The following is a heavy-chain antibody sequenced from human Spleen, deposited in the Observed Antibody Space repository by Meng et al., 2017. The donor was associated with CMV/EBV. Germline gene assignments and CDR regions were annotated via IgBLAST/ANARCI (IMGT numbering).Heavy chain of an antibody. J-gene: IGHJ4*02. CDR2: SRNKANRYTT. D-gene: IGHD1-1*01. CDR3: VRGYNSFDS. CDR1: GFIFSDHY. V-gene: IGHV3-72*01. Sequence: GRSLRLSCAASGFIFSDHYLDWVRQTPGKGLEWVGRSRNKANRYTTEYAASVKGRFTVSRDESKNSLYLQMNSLKTEDTAVYYCVRGYNSFDSWGQGTLVTVSS.